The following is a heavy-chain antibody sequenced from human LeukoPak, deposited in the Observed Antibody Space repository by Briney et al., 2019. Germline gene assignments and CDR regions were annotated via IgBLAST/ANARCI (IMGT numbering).Heavy chain of an antibody. CDR1: GFTFSSYA. J-gene: IGHJ4*02. Sequence: GGSLRLSCAASGFTFSSYAMSWVRQAPGKGLEWVSAISGSGGSTYYADSVKGRFTISRDNSKNTLYLQMNSLRAEDTAVYYCAKGPTSYCSGGSCYPGPFDYWGQGTLVTVSS. V-gene: IGHV3-23*01. CDR2: ISGSGGST. CDR3: AKGPTSYCSGGSCYPGPFDY. D-gene: IGHD2-15*01.